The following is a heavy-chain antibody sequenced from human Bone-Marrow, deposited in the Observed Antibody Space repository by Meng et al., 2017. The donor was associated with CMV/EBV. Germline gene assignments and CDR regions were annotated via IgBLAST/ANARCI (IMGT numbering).Heavy chain of an antibody. CDR3: ARITHCSSTSCYHFDP. CDR1: GFTFSNYW. V-gene: IGHV3-7*01. D-gene: IGHD2-2*01. CDR2: LNQDGSVK. J-gene: IGHJ5*02. Sequence: GGSLRLSCAASGFTFSNYWMTWVRQAPGRGLEWVANLNQDGSVKYYGDSVKGRFTISRYNAKSSLYLQMSSLGAEDTAVYYCARITHCSSTSCYHFDPWGRGTLVTGSS.